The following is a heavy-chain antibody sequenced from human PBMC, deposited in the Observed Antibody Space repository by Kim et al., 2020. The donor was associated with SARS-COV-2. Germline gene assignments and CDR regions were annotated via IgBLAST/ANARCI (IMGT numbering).Heavy chain of an antibody. Sequence: RVTISVDTSKNQFSLKLSSVTAADTAVYYCARRNTNYVWGSYRPYDAFDIWGQGTMVTVSS. CDR3: ARRNTNYVWGSYRPYDAFDI. V-gene: IGHV4-39*01. D-gene: IGHD3-16*02. J-gene: IGHJ3*02.